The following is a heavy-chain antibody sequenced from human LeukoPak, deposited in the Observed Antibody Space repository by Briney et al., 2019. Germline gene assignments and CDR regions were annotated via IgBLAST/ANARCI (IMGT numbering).Heavy chain of an antibody. CDR1: GDSVSSNSAA. D-gene: IGHD3-22*01. Sequence: SQTLSLTCAISGDSVSSNSAAWNWIRQSPSRGLEWLGRTYYRSKWYNDYAVSVKSRITINPDTSKNQFSLQLNSVTPEDTAVYYCARDGCSYYYDSSGCKNYYYGMDVWGQGTTVTASS. J-gene: IGHJ6*02. CDR2: TYYRSKWYN. V-gene: IGHV6-1*01. CDR3: ARDGCSYYYDSSGCKNYYYGMDV.